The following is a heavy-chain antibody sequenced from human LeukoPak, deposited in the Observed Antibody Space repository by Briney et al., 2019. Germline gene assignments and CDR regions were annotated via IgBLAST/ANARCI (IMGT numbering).Heavy chain of an antibody. CDR3: ATGQMLDGSGVY. J-gene: IGHJ4*02. CDR2: FDPEDGET. CDR1: GYTLTELS. Sequence: ASVKVSCKFSGYTLTELSTHWVRQAPGKGLEWMGGFDPEDGETIYAQKFQGRVTMTEDTSTDTAYMELSSLRSEDTAVYYCATGQMLDGSGVYWGQGTLVTVSS. D-gene: IGHD2-2*01. V-gene: IGHV1-24*01.